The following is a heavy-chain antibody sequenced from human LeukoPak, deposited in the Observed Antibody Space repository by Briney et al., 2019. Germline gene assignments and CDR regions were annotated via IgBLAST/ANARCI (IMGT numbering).Heavy chain of an antibody. Sequence: GGSLRLSCAASGFTVSNNYMSWVRQAPGKGLEWVSVIYSGGSTYYADSVKGRFTISRDNSKNTLYLQMNSLRAEDTAAYYCARNSYSSSWYFDYWGQGTLVTVSS. CDR1: GFTVSNNY. J-gene: IGHJ4*02. V-gene: IGHV3-53*01. D-gene: IGHD6-13*01. CDR2: IYSGGST. CDR3: ARNSYSSSWYFDY.